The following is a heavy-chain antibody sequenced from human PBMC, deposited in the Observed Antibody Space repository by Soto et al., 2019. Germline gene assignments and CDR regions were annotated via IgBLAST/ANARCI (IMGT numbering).Heavy chain of an antibody. J-gene: IGHJ4*02. CDR2: INPNSGGT. CDR3: ARGSPEYSSSFWAYYYYGMDY. Sequence: ASVKVSCKASGYTFTGYYMHWVRQAPGQGLEWMGWINPNSGGTNYAQKFQGWVTMTRDTSISTAYMELSRLRPDDTAVYYCARGSPEYSSSFWAYYYYGMDYWGQGTLVTVSS. CDR1: GYTFTGYY. V-gene: IGHV1-2*04. D-gene: IGHD6-6*01.